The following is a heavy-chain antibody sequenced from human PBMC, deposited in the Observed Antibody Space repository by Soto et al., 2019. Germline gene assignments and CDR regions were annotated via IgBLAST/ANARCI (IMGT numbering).Heavy chain of an antibody. CDR1: GFTFSSYA. Sequence: GGSLRLSCAASGFTFSSYAMSWVRQAPGKGLEWVSAISGSGGSTYYADSVKGRFTISRDNSKNTLYLQMNSLRAEDTAVYYCAKEIKPYYYDSSGYGFDYWGQGTLVTVSS. V-gene: IGHV3-23*01. D-gene: IGHD3-22*01. CDR3: AKEIKPYYYDSSGYGFDY. J-gene: IGHJ4*02. CDR2: ISGSGGST.